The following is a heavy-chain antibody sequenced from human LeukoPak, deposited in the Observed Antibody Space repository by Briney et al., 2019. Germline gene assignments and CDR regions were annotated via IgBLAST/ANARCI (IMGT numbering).Heavy chain of an antibody. D-gene: IGHD5-18*01. Sequence: PGGSLRLSCAASGFTFSDYYMSWIRQAPGKGLEWVSYITSSSTYTNYADSVQGRFTISRDNAKNSLYLQMNSLRAEDTAVYYCARGGYIYGPFDYWGQGTRVTVSS. J-gene: IGHJ4*02. V-gene: IGHV3-11*06. CDR1: GFTFSDYY. CDR2: ITSSSTYT. CDR3: ARGGYIYGPFDY.